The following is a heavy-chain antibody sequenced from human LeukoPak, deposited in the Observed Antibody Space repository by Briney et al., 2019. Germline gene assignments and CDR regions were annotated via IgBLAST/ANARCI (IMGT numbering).Heavy chain of an antibody. V-gene: IGHV3-30*04. CDR2: ISYDGSDK. D-gene: IGHD5-12*01. J-gene: IGHJ4*02. CDR1: GFTFSSYA. CDR3: ARARPSMWIDY. Sequence: PGRSLRLSCAASGFTFSSYAMYWARQAPGKVLEWVAVISYDGSDKFYADSVKGRFTISRDSSKNTLYLQMNSLRPEDTAVYYCARARPSMWIDYWGQGTLVTVSS.